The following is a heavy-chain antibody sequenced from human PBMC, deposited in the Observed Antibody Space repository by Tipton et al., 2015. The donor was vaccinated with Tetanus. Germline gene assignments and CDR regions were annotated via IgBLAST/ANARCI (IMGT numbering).Heavy chain of an antibody. Sequence: TLSLTCTVSGGSISSSSYYWGWIRQPPGKGLEWIGSIYYSGSTYYTPSLKSRVTISVDTYKNHFSLKLSSVTAADTAVYYCARRGGYYSPYYFDYWGQGTLVTVSS. D-gene: IGHD2-15*01. CDR1: GGSISSSSYY. J-gene: IGHJ4*02. V-gene: IGHV4-39*01. CDR2: IYYSGST. CDR3: ARRGGYYSPYYFDY.